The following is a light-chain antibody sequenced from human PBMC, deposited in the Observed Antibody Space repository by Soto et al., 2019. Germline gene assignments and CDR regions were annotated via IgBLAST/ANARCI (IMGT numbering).Light chain of an antibody. Sequence: QSVLTQPASVSGSPGQSITISCTGTSSDVGGYNYVSWYQQHPGKAPKFMIYDVSNRPSGVSNRSSGSKSGNTASLTISGLQADDEADYYCCSYTTSNTRQIVFGTGTKVTVL. CDR2: DVS. CDR1: SSDVGGYNY. CDR3: CSYTTSNTRQIV. J-gene: IGLJ1*01. V-gene: IGLV2-14*01.